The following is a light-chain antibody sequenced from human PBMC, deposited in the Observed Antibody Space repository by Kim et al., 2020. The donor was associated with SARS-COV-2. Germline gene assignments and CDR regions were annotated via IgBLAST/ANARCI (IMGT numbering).Light chain of an antibody. Sequence: QSALAKPAFVSGSPGQSITISCTGTSSDIGFYNIVSWFQHRPGQAPRLIIDEVSKRPSGISSRFSGSRSGTTATLTIAGLQAEDEAHFYCCSYAGNNAWVFGGGTQLTVL. CDR1: SSDIGFYNI. CDR2: EVS. CDR3: CSYAGNNAWV. V-gene: IGLV2-23*02. J-gene: IGLJ3*02.